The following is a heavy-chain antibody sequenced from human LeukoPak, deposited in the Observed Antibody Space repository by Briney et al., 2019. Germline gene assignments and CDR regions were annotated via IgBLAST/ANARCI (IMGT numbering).Heavy chain of an antibody. V-gene: IGHV3-7*01. J-gene: IGHJ4*02. Sequence: GASLSPSYAASGSTFSSYLMCGVRPAPGRGLERVSNIKKDGSEKYYQDSVKGRFIISRDNTRNALYLQMNILTVDNTVYYYCGSWGEGALDNWGQGTGVSVSS. CDR1: GSTFSSYL. CDR3: GSWGEGALDN. D-gene: IGHD1-26*01. CDR2: IKKDGSEK.